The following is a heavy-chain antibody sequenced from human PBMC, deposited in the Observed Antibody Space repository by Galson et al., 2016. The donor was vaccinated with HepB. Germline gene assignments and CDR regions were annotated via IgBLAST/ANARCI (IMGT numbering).Heavy chain of an antibody. CDR3: ARDRTASGTYGMDV. D-gene: IGHD2-21*02. J-gene: IGHJ6*02. CDR2: ISDDGSKK. CDR1: GFAFMNSG. V-gene: IGHV3-33*01. Sequence: SLRLSCAASGFAFMNSGFHWVRQAPGKGLEWVALISDDGSKKYYEDSVKGRFTIFRDDSKNMLFLQMNSLRVEDTAVYFCARDRTASGTYGMDVWGQGTAVTVSS.